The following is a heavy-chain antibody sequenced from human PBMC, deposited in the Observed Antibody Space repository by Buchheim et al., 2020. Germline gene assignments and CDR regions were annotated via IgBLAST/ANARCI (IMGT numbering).Heavy chain of an antibody. Sequence: QVQLVESGGGVVQPGRSVRLSCVASGFTFSDYGMHWVRQAPGQGLEWVAVIWYDGSNKYYADSVKGRFTISRDNSKNTLYLQMNSLRAEDTAVYYCARRGYYDSSGYGAFDIWGQGT. CDR1: GFTFSDYG. J-gene: IGHJ3*02. CDR3: ARRGYYDSSGYGAFDI. CDR2: IWYDGSNK. V-gene: IGHV3-33*01. D-gene: IGHD3-22*01.